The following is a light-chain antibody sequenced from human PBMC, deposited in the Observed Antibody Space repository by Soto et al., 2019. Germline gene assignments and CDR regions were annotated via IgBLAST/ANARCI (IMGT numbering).Light chain of an antibody. V-gene: IGKV3-11*01. J-gene: IGKJ1*01. CDR2: DAS. Sequence: EIVLTQSPATLTLSPGERATLSCRASQSVSSYLAWYQQKPGQAPRLLIYDASNRATGIPARFSGSGSGTDFTLTISSLEPEDFAVYHCQQRSNWPTFGQGTQVDIK. CDR3: QQRSNWPT. CDR1: QSVSSY.